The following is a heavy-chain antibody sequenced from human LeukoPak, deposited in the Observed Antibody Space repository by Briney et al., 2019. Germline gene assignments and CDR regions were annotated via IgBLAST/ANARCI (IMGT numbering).Heavy chain of an antibody. CDR2: INRDGGET. D-gene: IGHD1-1*01. CDR3: ARSNQTGTTDY. Sequence: GGSLRLSCTASEIIFDTYWMSWVRQAPGEGLEWVANINRDGGETYYVDSVRGRFTISRDNARNSLYLQMSSLRVDDTAIYYCARSNQTGTTDYSGQGTLVTVSS. J-gene: IGHJ4*02. V-gene: IGHV3-7*03. CDR1: EIIFDTYW.